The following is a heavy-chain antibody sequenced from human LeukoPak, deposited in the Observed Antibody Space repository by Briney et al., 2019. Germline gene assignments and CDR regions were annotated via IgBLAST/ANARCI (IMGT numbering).Heavy chain of an antibody. CDR3: ARAIGYGASGIDY. V-gene: IGHV3-66*02. D-gene: IGHD5-18*01. Sequence: GGSLRLSCAASGFTFSSHDMSWVRQAPGKGLEWVSVIYSGGSTYYADSVKGRFTISRDNSKNTLYLRMNSLRAEDTAVYYCARAIGYGASGIDYWGQGTLVTVSS. CDR2: IYSGGST. J-gene: IGHJ4*02. CDR1: GFTFSSHD.